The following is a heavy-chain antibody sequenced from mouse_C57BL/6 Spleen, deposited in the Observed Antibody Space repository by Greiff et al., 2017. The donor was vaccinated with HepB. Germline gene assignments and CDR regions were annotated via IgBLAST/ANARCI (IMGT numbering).Heavy chain of an antibody. CDR3: ASFYGLDY. V-gene: IGHV1-52*01. D-gene: IGHD1-1*02. CDR1: GYTFTSYW. Sequence: VQLQQSGAELVRPGSSVNLSCKASGYTFTSYWMHWVKQRPIQGLEWIGNIDPSDSETHYNQKFKDKATLTVDKSSSTAYMQLSSLTSEDSAVYYGASFYGLDYWGQGTTLTVSS. CDR2: IDPSDSET. J-gene: IGHJ2*01.